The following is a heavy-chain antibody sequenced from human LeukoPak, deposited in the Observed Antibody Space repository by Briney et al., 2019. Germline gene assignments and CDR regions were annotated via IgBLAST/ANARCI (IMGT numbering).Heavy chain of an antibody. CDR3: ARFGRVGASPPGLDY. CDR1: GYNFDTYW. CDR2: IYPGDSDT. Sequence: GESLKISCKGFGYNFDTYWIAWVRQMPGKGLECMGLIYPGDSDTRYSPSFQGQVTISADKSITTAYLQWSSLQASDTAMYYCARFGRVGASPPGLDYWGQGTLVTVSS. D-gene: IGHD1-26*01. J-gene: IGHJ4*02. V-gene: IGHV5-51*01.